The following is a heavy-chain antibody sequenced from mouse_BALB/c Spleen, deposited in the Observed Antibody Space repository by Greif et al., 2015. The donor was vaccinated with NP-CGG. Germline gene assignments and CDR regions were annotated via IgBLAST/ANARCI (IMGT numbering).Heavy chain of an antibody. CDR3: ARWYYAMDY. V-gene: IGHV14-3*02. Sequence: DVKLVESGAELVKPGASVKLSCTASGFNIKDTYMHWVKQRPEQGLEWIGRIDPANGNTKYDPKFQGKATITADTSSNTAYLQLSSLTSEDTAVYYCARWYYAMDYWGQGTSVTVSS. CDR2: IDPANGNT. J-gene: IGHJ4*01. CDR1: GFNIKDTY.